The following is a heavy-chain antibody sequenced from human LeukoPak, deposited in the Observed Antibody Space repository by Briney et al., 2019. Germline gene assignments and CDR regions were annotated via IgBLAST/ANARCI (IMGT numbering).Heavy chain of an antibody. CDR1: GFTFSDYN. J-gene: IGHJ3*02. D-gene: IGHD3-22*01. CDR2: ISSSSGYI. CDR3: ARDSGYYYDSSGYPTNDAFDI. V-gene: IGHV3-21*01. Sequence: PGGSLRLSCAAYGFTFSDYNMNWDRQAPGKGLEGVSSISSSSGYIYYADSVKGRFTISRDNAKTSVYLQMSSLRAEDTAVYYCARDSGYYYDSSGYPTNDAFDIWAKGQWSPSLQ.